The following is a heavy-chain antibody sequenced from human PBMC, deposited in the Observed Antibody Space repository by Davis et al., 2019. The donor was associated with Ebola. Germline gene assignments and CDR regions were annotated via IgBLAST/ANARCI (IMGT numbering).Heavy chain of an antibody. CDR1: GFTFSSYA. CDR3: ARGDYGDLSFDY. J-gene: IGHJ4*02. V-gene: IGHV3-64*01. CDR2: ISSNGGST. Sequence: GGSLRLSCAASGFTFSSYAMHWVRQAPGKGLEYVSAISSNGGSTYYANSVKGRFTISRDNSKNTLYLQMGSLRAEDMAVYYCARGDYGDLSFDYWGQGTLVTVSS. D-gene: IGHD4-17*01.